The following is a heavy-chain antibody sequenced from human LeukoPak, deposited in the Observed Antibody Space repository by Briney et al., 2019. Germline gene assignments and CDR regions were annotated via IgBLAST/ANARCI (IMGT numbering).Heavy chain of an antibody. J-gene: IGHJ4*02. CDR1: GGPISSGGYY. V-gene: IGHV4-31*03. CDR3: ARTPGGVGFDY. CDR2: IYYSGST. Sequence: SETLSLTCTVSGGPISSGGYYWSWVRQHPGKGLEWIGYIYYSGSTYYNPSLKSRVTISVDTSKNQFSLKLSSVTAADTAVYYCARTPGGVGFDYWGQGTLVTVSS. D-gene: IGHD3-3*01.